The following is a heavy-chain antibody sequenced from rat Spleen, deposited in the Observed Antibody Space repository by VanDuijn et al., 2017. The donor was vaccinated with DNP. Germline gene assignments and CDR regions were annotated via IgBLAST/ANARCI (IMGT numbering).Heavy chain of an antibody. Sequence: EVQLVESGGDLMQPGRSLKLSCVASGFTFNTYWMTWIRQVPGKGLEWVTSISPSGVSTYYSDSVKGRFTISRDNAKNTLYLQMNSLRSEDTATYYCARDDDYDGYYHYFDYWGQGVMVTVSS. CDR2: ISPSGVST. CDR3: ARDDDYDGYYHYFDY. V-gene: IGHV5-31*01. CDR1: GFTFNTYW. J-gene: IGHJ2*01. D-gene: IGHD1-12*03.